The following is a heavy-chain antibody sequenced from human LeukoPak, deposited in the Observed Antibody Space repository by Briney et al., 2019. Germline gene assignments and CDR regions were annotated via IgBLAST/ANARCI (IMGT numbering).Heavy chain of an antibody. V-gene: IGHV3-7*01. D-gene: IGHD5-18*01. CDR3: ARDAGYGYDRFDY. J-gene: IGHJ4*02. CDR1: GFIFSSYW. CDR2: IKEDGSEK. Sequence: GGPLRLSCAASGFIFSSYWMAWVRQAPGKGLEWVANIKEDGSEKNYVDSVKGRFTISRDNAKNSLYLQMNSLRAEDTAVYYCARDAGYGYDRFDYWGQGTQVTVSS.